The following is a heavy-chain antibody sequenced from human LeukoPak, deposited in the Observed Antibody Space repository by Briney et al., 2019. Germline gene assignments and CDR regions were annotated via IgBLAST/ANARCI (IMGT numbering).Heavy chain of an antibody. Sequence: ASVKVSCKASGYTFTGYYIHWVRQAPGQGLEWMGWISAYNGNTNYAQKLQGRVTMTTDTSTSTAYMELRSLRSDDTAVYYCARDCSGGSCYRYFYYWGQGTLVTVSS. CDR3: ARDCSGGSCYRYFYY. D-gene: IGHD2-15*01. CDR2: ISAYNGNT. V-gene: IGHV1-18*04. CDR1: GYTFTGYY. J-gene: IGHJ4*02.